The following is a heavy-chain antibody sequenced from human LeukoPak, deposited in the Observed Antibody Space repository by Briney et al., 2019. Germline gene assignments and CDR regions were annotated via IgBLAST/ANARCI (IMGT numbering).Heavy chain of an antibody. J-gene: IGHJ4*02. V-gene: IGHV3-30-3*01. CDR3: ARDGRSSGYYFGFDY. Sequence: PGGSLRLSCAASGFTFSSYATQWVRQAPGKGLEWVAVILYDGSNKYYADSVKGRFTISRDNSKNTVYLQMNSLRAEDTAVYYCARDGRSSGYYFGFDYWGQGTLVTVSS. CDR2: ILYDGSNK. CDR1: GFTFSSYA. D-gene: IGHD3-22*01.